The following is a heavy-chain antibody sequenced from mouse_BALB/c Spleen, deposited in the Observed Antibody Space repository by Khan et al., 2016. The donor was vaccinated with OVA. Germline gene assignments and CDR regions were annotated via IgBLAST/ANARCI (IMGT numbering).Heavy chain of an antibody. J-gene: IGHJ3*01. CDR1: GFTFSDYG. CDR3: ARGGGTAPFAY. Sequence: EVELVESGGGLVQPGGSRKLSCAASGFTFSDYGMAWVRQAPGKGPEGVAFISDLAYTFYYADTVTGRFTLSREHAKNTLYLEMSRLSSGDTAMYYCARGGGTAPFAYWGQGTLVTVSA. CDR2: ISDLAYTF. D-gene: IGHD1-2*01. V-gene: IGHV5-15*02.